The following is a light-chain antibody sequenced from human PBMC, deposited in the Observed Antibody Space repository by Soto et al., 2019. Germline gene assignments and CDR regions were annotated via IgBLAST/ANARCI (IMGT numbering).Light chain of an antibody. CDR2: GAS. J-gene: IGKJ2*01. CDR3: QQYGRSSYT. CDR1: QSVSSSY. V-gene: IGKV3-20*01. Sequence: EIVLTQSPGTLSLSPGERATLSCRASQSVSSSYLAWYQQKPGQAPRLLIYGASGRATGIPDRFSGSGSGTDYTLTISRLQPHHFAVPFCQQYGRSSYTFGQGTKLEIK.